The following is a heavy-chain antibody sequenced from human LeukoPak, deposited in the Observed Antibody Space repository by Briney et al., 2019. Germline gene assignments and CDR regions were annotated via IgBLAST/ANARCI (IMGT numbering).Heavy chain of an antibody. V-gene: IGHV4-34*01. CDR3: ARVPESVGINYFDS. Sequence: SETLSLTCAAYGGSFSGNYWSWVRQPPGKGLEWIGEINYRGSTNYNPSLKSRVTISVDTSKNQFSLKVNSVTAADTAVYYCARVPESVGINYFDSWGQGTQVTVSS. CDR1: GGSFSGNY. CDR2: INYRGST. D-gene: IGHD1-26*01. J-gene: IGHJ4*02.